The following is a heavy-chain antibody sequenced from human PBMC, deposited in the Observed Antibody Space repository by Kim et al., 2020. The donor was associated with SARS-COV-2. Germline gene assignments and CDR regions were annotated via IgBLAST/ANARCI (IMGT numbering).Heavy chain of an antibody. J-gene: IGHJ6*02. CDR3: ARARIDV. Sequence: GGSLRLSCAVSGFTFSSFWMTWVRQAPGKGLEWVADIKRDGSETYYADSVKGRFTISRDNAPKTMYLQMNSLRAEDTAVYYCARARIDVWGQGTTVTVSS. CDR2: IKRDGSET. V-gene: IGHV3-7*03. CDR1: GFTFSSFW. D-gene: IGHD2-15*01.